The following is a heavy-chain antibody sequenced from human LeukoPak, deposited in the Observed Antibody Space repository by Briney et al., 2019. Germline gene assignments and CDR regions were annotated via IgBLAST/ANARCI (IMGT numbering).Heavy chain of an antibody. J-gene: IGHJ4*02. CDR3: ATDSYGYFDH. CDR2: VKQDGSEK. D-gene: IGHD3-10*01. CDR1: GFTFSNDW. Sequence: GGSPRLSCAASGFTFSNDWMNWVRQAPGKGLEWVANVKQDGSEKYYVGSVKGRFTISRDNAKNSLYLEMNSLRAEDTAVYYCATDSYGYFDHWGQGALVTVSS. V-gene: IGHV3-7*03.